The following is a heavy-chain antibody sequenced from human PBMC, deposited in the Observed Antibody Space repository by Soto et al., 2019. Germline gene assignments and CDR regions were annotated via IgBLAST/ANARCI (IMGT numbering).Heavy chain of an antibody. CDR3: ARDLSKNWNDGLIDY. CDR2: IWYDGSNK. V-gene: IGHV3-33*01. J-gene: IGHJ4*02. CDR1: GFTFSSYG. Sequence: GGSLRLSCAASGFTFSSYGMHWVRQAPGKGLEWVAVIWYDGSNKYYADSVKGRFTISRDNSKNTLYLQMNSLRAEDTAVYYCARDLSKNWNDGLIDYWGQGTLVTVSS. D-gene: IGHD1-1*01.